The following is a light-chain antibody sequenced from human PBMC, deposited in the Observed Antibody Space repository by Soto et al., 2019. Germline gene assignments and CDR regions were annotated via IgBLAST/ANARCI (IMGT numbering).Light chain of an antibody. J-gene: IGKJ2*01. CDR2: GAS. V-gene: IGKV3-20*01. CDR1: QSVTTQ. Sequence: IVLTQSPGTLSLSPGERATLSCRASQSVTTQLAWYQQKPGQAPRLLIYGASTRATGIPARFSGSGSGTDLTLTISRLEPEDFAVYYCQHYGSLPPYNLGRGTKVDIK. CDR3: QHYGSLPPYN.